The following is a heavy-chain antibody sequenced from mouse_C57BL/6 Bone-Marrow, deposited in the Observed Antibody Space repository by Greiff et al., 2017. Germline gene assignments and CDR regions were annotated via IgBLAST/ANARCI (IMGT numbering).Heavy chain of an antibody. CDR1: GYTFTSYD. Sequence: QVQLQQSGPELVKPGASVKLSCKASGYTFTSYDINWVKQRPGQGLEWIGWIYPRGGSTKYNEKFKGKATLTVDTSSSTAYMELHSLTSEDSAVYFCADVRSFYWYFDVWGTGTTVTVSS. V-gene: IGHV1-85*01. CDR2: IYPRGGST. CDR3: ADVRSFYWYFDV. J-gene: IGHJ1*03.